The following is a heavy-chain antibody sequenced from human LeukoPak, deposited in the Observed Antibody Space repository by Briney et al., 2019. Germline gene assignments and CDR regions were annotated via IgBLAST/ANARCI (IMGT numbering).Heavy chain of an antibody. CDR2: ISYDGSNK. D-gene: IGHD6-13*01. CDR1: GFTFSSYA. CDR3: ARDGRIAAAGTLAY. V-gene: IGHV3-30-3*01. Sequence: GGSLRLSCAASGFTFSSYAMHWVRQAPGKGLEWVAVISYDGSNKYYADSVKGRFTISRDNSKNTLYLQMNSLRAEDTAVYYCARDGRIAAAGTLAYWGQGTLVTVSS. J-gene: IGHJ4*02.